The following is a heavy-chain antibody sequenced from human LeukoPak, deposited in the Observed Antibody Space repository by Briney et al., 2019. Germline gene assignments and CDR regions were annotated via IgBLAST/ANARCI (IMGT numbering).Heavy chain of an antibody. D-gene: IGHD2-8*01. J-gene: IGHJ3*01. V-gene: IGHV4-39*07. Sequence: SETLSLTCTVSGGSISTSNYYWGWIRQPPGKGLEWIGNIFYSGSTYYSPSLKSRVTISLDTSRNQFSLKLNSVTAADTAVYYCAKSNGNGLVDSWGQGAMVTVSS. CDR1: GGSISTSNYY. CDR3: AKSNGNGLVDS. CDR2: IFYSGST.